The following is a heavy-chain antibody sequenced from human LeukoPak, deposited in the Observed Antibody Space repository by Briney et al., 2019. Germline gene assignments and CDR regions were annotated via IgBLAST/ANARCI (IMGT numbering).Heavy chain of an antibody. CDR3: AREVSRTTDY. CDR2: IYSGGST. V-gene: IGHV3-66*01. J-gene: IGHJ4*02. CDR1: GFTVSSNY. D-gene: IGHD2-2*01. Sequence: GGSLRLSCAASGFTVSSNYMSWVRQAPGKGLEWVSVIYSGGSTYYADSVRGRFTISRDNSKNTLYLQMNSLRAEDTAVYYCAREVSRTTDYWGQGTLVTVSS.